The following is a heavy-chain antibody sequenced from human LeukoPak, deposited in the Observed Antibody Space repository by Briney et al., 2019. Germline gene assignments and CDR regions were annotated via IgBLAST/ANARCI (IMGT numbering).Heavy chain of an antibody. J-gene: IGHJ4*02. CDR3: AREEGPYFDC. V-gene: IGHV3-20*04. CDR2: LNWNGDNT. CDR1: GFTFDDHG. Sequence: GGSLRLSCAASGFTFDDHGMSWVPQAPGKGLEWVSALNWNGDNTGYADSVKGRFTISRDNAKRSLYLQMNSLTAEDTAFYYCAREEGPYFDCWGQGTLVTVSS.